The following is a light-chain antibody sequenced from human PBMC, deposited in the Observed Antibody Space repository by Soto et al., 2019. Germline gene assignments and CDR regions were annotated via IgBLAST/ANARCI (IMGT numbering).Light chain of an antibody. J-gene: IGKJ5*01. Sequence: GDRVTIPCRASQTISTWMAWYQQKPGTAPKLLVYDASTLQSGVPPRYSGSGYGTDFTLTISSLQPEDFATDYCQQANSFRITFGQGTRLEI. CDR2: DAS. CDR3: QQANSFRIT. V-gene: IGKV1-12*01. CDR1: QTISTW.